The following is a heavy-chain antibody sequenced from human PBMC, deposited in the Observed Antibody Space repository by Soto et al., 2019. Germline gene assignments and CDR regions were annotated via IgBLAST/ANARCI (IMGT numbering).Heavy chain of an antibody. J-gene: IGHJ4*02. CDR2: IYYSGNT. Sequence: SETLSLTCTVSGGSISSYYWSWIRQPPGKGLEWIGSIYYSGNTYYNPSLKTRVTISVDKSKSQFSLKLNSVTAADSAVYFCARLEGLATISYYFDYWGQGTLVTVSS. CDR3: ARLEGLATISYYFDY. CDR1: GGSISSYY. V-gene: IGHV4-59*05. D-gene: IGHD1-1*01.